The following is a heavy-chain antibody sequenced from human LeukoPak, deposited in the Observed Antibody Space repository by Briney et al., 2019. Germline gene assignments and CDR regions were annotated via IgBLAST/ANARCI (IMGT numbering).Heavy chain of an antibody. J-gene: IGHJ4*02. CDR2: IYYSGST. CDR3: ARAPTVTTVFDY. CDR1: GGSISSGGYS. D-gene: IGHD4-4*01. Sequence: PSETLSLTCTVSGGSISSGGYSWSWIRQHPGKGLEWIGYIYYSGSTYYNPSLKSRVTISVDTSKNQFSLKLSSVTAADTAVYYRARAPTVTTVFDYWGQGTLVTVSS. V-gene: IGHV4-31*03.